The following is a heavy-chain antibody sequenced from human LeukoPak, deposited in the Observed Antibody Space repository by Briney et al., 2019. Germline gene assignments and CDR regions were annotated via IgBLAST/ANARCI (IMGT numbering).Heavy chain of an antibody. J-gene: IGHJ4*02. CDR1: GYTFTGYY. Sequence: ASVKVSCKASGYTFTGYYMHWVRQAPGQGLEWMGWINPNSGGTNYAQKSQGRVTMTRDTSISTAYMELSRLRSDDTAVYYCARGLYYGSGSYYLDYWGQGTLVIVSS. CDR3: ARGLYYGSGSYYLDY. CDR2: INPNSGGT. V-gene: IGHV1-2*02. D-gene: IGHD3-10*01.